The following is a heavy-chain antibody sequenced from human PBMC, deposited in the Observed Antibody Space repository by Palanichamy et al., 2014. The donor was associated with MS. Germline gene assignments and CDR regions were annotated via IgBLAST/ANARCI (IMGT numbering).Heavy chain of an antibody. J-gene: IGHJ5*02. CDR2: IFYTGTT. CDR1: GGSVSSSSYY. D-gene: IGHD2-2*01. CDR3: ARALTYCTSSGCAAGWFDP. Sequence: LQLQESGPGLVKPSDTLSLTCTVSGGSVSSSSYYWGWIRQPPGKGLEWIGYIFYTGTTSYNPSLKPRGTMSVDTSSNHFSLKLTSVTAADTAVYYCARALTYCTSSGCAAGWFDPWGQGTLVTVSS. V-gene: IGHV4-39*02.